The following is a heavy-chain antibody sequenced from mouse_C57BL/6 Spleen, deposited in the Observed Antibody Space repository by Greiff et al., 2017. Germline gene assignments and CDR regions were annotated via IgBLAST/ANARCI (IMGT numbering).Heavy chain of an antibody. V-gene: IGHV1-76*01. J-gene: IGHJ1*03. CDR1: GYTFTDYY. CDR2: IYPGSGNT. CDR3: ARETGTRYFDV. Sequence: VQVVESGAELVRPGASVKLSCKASGYTFTDYYINWVKQRPGQGLEWIARIYPGSGNTYYNEKFKGKATLTAEKSSSTAYMQLSSLTSEDSAVYFCARETGTRYFDVWGTGTTVTVSS. D-gene: IGHD4-1*01.